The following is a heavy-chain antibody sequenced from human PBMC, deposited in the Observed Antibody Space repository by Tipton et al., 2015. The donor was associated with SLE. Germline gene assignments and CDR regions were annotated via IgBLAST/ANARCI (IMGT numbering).Heavy chain of an antibody. CDR3: ARRSLLAVPK. D-gene: IGHD6-19*01. CDR1: GSSISSSSYY. CDR2: IYDNGNT. V-gene: IGHV4-39*02. Sequence: TLSLTCTISGSSISSSSYYWGWIRQPPGKGLEWVGSIYDNGNTYYNPSLKSRATISADTSKNLFSLKLSSVTAADMAVYYCARRSLLAVPKWGQGTLVTVSS. J-gene: IGHJ4*02.